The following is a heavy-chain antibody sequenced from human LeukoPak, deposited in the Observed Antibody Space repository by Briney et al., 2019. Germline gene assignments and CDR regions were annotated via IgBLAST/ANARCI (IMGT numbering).Heavy chain of an antibody. J-gene: IGHJ4*02. CDR2: IWYDGSNE. CDR3: ARGVSLGYSSSSPDY. Sequence: GGSLSLSCAASGFTFSSYGMHWVRQAPGKGLEWVAVIWYDGSNEFYADSVRGRFTISRDNSKNTVFLQMNSLRAEDTAVYYCARGVSLGYSSSSPDYWGQGTLVTVSS. CDR1: GFTFSSYG. V-gene: IGHV3-33*01. D-gene: IGHD6-13*01.